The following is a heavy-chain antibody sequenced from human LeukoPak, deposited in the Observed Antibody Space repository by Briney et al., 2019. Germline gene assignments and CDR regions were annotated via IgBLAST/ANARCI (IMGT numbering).Heavy chain of an antibody. V-gene: IGHV4-30-2*01. CDR1: GGSISSGGYY. Sequence: SQTLSLTCTVSGGSISSGGYYWSWIRQPPGKGLEWIGYIYHSGSTYYNPSLKSRVTISVDRSKNQFSLKLSSVTAADTAVYYCAREVKDYFDYWGQGTLVTVSS. CDR2: IYHSGST. CDR3: AREVKDYFDY. D-gene: IGHD4-11*01. J-gene: IGHJ4*02.